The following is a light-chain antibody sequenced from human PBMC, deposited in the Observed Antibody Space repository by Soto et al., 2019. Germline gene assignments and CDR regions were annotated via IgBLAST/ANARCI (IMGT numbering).Light chain of an antibody. CDR1: QTISTW. Sequence: DIQMTQSPSTLSASVGDRVTITCRASQTISTWLAWYQQKPEKAPNLLIYAASSLESGVPSRFSGSGSGTDFTLTISSLQPEDFATYYCQQSYSTPWTFGQGTKVDIK. CDR2: AAS. CDR3: QQSYSTPWT. J-gene: IGKJ1*01. V-gene: IGKV1-39*01.